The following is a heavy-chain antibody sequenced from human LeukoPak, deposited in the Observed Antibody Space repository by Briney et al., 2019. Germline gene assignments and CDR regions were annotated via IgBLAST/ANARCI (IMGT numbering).Heavy chain of an antibody. V-gene: IGHV4-31*03. CDR3: AKTDYDVWSGNPQNWFDP. Sequence: MSSQTLSLTCTVSGGSISSGGYYWSWIRQHPGKGLEWIGYIYYSGSTYYNPSLKSRVTISVDTSKNQFSLKLSSVTAADTAVYYCAKTDYDVWSGNPQNWFDPWGQGTLVTVSS. J-gene: IGHJ5*02. D-gene: IGHD3-3*01. CDR1: GGSISSGGYY. CDR2: IYYSGST.